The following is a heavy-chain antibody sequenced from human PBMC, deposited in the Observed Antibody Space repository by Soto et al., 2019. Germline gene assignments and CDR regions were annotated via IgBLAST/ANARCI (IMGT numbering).Heavy chain of an antibody. CDR3: VKDETINWYSGHFRH. Sequence: GGSLRLSCAASGYTFDDYAMHWVRQVPGKGLEWVSGINWNSGSIGYGDSVKGRFAISRDNAKNSLHLQMNSLSAEDTAFYYCVKDETINWYSGHFRHWGQGTLVTVSS. D-gene: IGHD1-26*01. CDR2: INWNSGSI. J-gene: IGHJ1*01. V-gene: IGHV3-9*01. CDR1: GYTFDDYA.